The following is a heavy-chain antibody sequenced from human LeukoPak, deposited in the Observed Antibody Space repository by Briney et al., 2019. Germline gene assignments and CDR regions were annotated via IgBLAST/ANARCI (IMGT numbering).Heavy chain of an antibody. CDR1: GFTFSSYA. Sequence: GRSLRLSCAASGFTFSSYAMHWVRQAPGKGLEWVAVISYDGSNKYYADSVKGRFTISRDNSKSTLDLQMNSLRVEDTAVYYCAKGSAAARPYYFDFWGQGTLVTVSS. J-gene: IGHJ4*02. D-gene: IGHD6-6*01. CDR2: ISYDGSNK. CDR3: AKGSAAARPYYFDF. V-gene: IGHV3-30-3*01.